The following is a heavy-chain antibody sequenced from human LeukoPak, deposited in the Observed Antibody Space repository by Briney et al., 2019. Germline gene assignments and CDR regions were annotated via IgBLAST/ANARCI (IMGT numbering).Heavy chain of an antibody. CDR1: GFTFSTYW. J-gene: IGHJ5*02. Sequence: GGSLRLSCAASGFTFSTYWMHWVRQAPGKGLVWVSRINSDGSRTTNAHSAKGRFTISRDNAKNTRFLQMNSLRVEDTAVYYCARGASTDTGWFDPWGQGTLVTVSS. CDR2: INSDGSRT. CDR3: ARGASTDTGWFDP. D-gene: IGHD2-2*01. V-gene: IGHV3-74*03.